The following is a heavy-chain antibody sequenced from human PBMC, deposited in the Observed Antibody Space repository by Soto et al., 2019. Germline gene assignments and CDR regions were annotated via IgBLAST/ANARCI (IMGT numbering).Heavy chain of an antibody. Sequence: RGSLRLSCAASGFTFSSYAMSWFRQAPGKGLEWASAISGSGGSTYYADSVKGRFTISRDNSKNTLYLQMNSLRAEDTAVYYCANPLGVRGVMRRFSAYWGQGALVTVSS. D-gene: IGHD3-10*01. CDR3: ANPLGVRGVMRRFSAY. CDR2: ISGSGGST. CDR1: GFTFSSYA. V-gene: IGHV3-23*01. J-gene: IGHJ4*02.